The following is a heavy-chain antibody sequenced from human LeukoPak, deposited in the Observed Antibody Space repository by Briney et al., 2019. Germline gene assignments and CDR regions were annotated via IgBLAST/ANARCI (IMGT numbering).Heavy chain of an antibody. Sequence: SETLSFTCTVSGGSTSSSTNYWGWIRQPPGKGLEWIGSIYYSGSTFYNPSLKSRLTISVDTSRNQFSLKLSSVTAADTAVYYCARLTKSLRGYSYAYFDYWGQGTLVPVSS. CDR2: IYYSGST. D-gene: IGHD5-18*01. V-gene: IGHV4-39*01. CDR1: GGSTSSSTNY. CDR3: ARLTKSLRGYSYAYFDY. J-gene: IGHJ4*02.